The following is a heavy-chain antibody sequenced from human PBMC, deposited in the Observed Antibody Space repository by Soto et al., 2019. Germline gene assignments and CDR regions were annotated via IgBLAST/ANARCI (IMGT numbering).Heavy chain of an antibody. CDR3: AHLVVAGLTYYFAF. Sequence: SGPTLVNPTQTLTLTCTFSGFSLSTSAVGVGWIRQPPGKALEWLAFIYWDDDKRYSPSLKSSLTITKDTSKNQVVLATTNMDPVDTATYYCAHLVVAGLTYYFAFWGQGTLVTVSS. V-gene: IGHV2-5*02. CDR2: IYWDDDK. CDR1: GFSLSTSAVG. D-gene: IGHD2-15*01. J-gene: IGHJ4*02.